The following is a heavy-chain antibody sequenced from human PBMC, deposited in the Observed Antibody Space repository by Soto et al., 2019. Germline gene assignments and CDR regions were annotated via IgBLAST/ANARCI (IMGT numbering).Heavy chain of an antibody. V-gene: IGHV4-34*01. Sequence: QVQLQQWGAGLLKPSETLSLTCAVYGGSFSGYYWSWIRQPPGKGLEWIGEINHSGSTNYNPSLKSRDTISVDTSKNQFSLKLSSVTAADTAVYYCARGGYSYGYFDYWGQGTLVTVSS. CDR3: ARGGYSYGYFDY. J-gene: IGHJ4*02. D-gene: IGHD5-18*01. CDR2: INHSGST. CDR1: GGSFSGYY.